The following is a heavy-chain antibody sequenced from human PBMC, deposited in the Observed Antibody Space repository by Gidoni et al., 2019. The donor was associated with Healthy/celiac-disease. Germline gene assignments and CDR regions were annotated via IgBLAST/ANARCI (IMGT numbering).Heavy chain of an antibody. D-gene: IGHD6-13*01. CDR1: GGTISSGSYY. V-gene: IGHV4-61*02. CDR3: ARERIAAASFEV. CDR2: IYTSGST. Sequence: QVQLQESGPGLVKPSQTLSLTCTVSGGTISSGSYYWSWIRQPAGKGLEWIGRIYTSGSTNYNPSLKSRVTISVDTSKNQFSLKLSSVTAADTAVYYCARERIAAASFEVWGQGTTVTVSS. J-gene: IGHJ6*02.